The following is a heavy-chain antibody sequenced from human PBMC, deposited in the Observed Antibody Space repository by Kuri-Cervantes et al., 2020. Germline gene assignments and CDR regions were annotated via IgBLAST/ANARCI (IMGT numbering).Heavy chain of an antibody. J-gene: IGHJ5*02. CDR1: GFTFSSYG. D-gene: IGHD6-19*01. CDR3: ARDSLSGSSGWYGGPSWFDP. CDR2: IWYDGSNK. V-gene: IGHV3-33*01. Sequence: GESLKISCAASGFTFSSYGMHWVRQAPGKGLEWVAVIWYDGSNKYYADSVKGRFTISRDNSKNTLYLQMNSLRAEDTAVYYCARDSLSGSSGWYGGPSWFDPWGQGTLVTVSS.